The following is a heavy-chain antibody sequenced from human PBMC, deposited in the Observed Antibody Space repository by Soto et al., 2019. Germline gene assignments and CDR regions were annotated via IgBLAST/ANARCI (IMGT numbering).Heavy chain of an antibody. J-gene: IGHJ5*02. CDR2: IYYSGST. V-gene: IGHV4-59*01. CDR3: ARGGGYCSGGSCYRGFDP. Sequence: SETLSLTCTVSGGSISSYYWSWIRQPPGKGLEWIGYIYYSGSTNYNPSLKSRVTISVDTSKNQFSLKLSSVTAADTAVYYCARGGGYCSGGSCYRGFDPWGQGTLVTVSS. CDR1: GGSISSYY. D-gene: IGHD2-15*01.